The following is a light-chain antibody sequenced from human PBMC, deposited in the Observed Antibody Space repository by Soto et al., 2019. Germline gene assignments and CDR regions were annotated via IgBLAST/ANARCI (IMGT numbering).Light chain of an antibody. Sequence: QSVLTQPASVSGSPGQSITISCTGTNSDVGTHNLVCWYQQHPGKAPKLIIYEGTKWPSGVSNRFSGSKSGNTASLTISGLQAEDEADYYCCSYALLFGTGTKVTVL. CDR2: EGT. V-gene: IGLV2-23*01. CDR3: CSYALL. J-gene: IGLJ1*01. CDR1: NSDVGTHNL.